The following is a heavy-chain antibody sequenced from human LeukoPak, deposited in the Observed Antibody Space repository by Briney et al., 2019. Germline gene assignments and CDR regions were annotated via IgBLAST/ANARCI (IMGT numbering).Heavy chain of an antibody. CDR2: IYSGGNT. CDR1: GFSIKNYY. V-gene: IGHV3-66*01. J-gene: IGHJ4*02. CDR3: ARVSPNGSSYPLDY. Sequence: PGGSLRLSCAASGFSIKNYYMTWVRQAPGKGLEWVSLIYSGGNTYYGDSVKGRFTISRDDSKDTVYLQMNSLRGEDTAVYYCARVSPNGSSYPLDYWGPGTLASVSS. D-gene: IGHD2-8*01.